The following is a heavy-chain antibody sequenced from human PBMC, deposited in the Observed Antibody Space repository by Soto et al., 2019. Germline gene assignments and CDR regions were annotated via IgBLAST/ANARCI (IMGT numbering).Heavy chain of an antibody. CDR2: IYSSGTT. V-gene: IGHV4-39*01. J-gene: IGHJ4*02. D-gene: IGHD3-22*01. CDR3: ANYKGGSSYTGTY. Sequence: NHQPPGKGLEWITMIYSSGTTYYNPSLKSRVTISVDTSKNQFSLKLSSVSAADTAVYYCANYKGGSSYTGTYWGQGTLVTVSS.